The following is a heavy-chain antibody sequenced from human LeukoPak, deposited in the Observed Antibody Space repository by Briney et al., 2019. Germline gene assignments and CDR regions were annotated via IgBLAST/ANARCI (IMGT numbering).Heavy chain of an antibody. CDR3: ARDGRATVLDY. D-gene: IGHD4-17*01. CDR2: INPNSGGT. V-gene: IGHV1-2*06. J-gene: IGHJ4*02. Sequence: ASVKVSCKASGYTFTGYYMHWVRQAPGQGLEWMGRINPNSGGTNYAQKFQGRVTMTRDTSNSTAYMEMNRLRSDDTAVYYCARDGRATVLDYWGQGTLVTVSS. CDR1: GYTFTGYY.